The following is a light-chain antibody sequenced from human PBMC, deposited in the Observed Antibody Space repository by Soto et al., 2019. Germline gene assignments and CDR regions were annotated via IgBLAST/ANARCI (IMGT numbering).Light chain of an antibody. V-gene: IGKV3-20*01. Sequence: EIVFTQSPGTLSLSPGERATLSCRASQSVSSSYLAWYQQKPGQAPRLLIYGASSRATGIPDRFSGSGSGTDFTLTISRLEPEEFAVYSCQQYGSSPLTVGGGTKVEIK. CDR3: QQYGSSPLT. CDR2: GAS. CDR1: QSVSSSY. J-gene: IGKJ4*01.